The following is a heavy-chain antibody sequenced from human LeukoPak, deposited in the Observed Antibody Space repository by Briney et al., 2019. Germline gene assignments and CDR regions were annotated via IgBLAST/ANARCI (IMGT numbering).Heavy chain of an antibody. J-gene: IGHJ4*02. Sequence: SETLSLTCTVSGGSISSYYWSWIRQSPGKGLEWIGYIYYSGSTNYNPSLKSRVTISVDTSKNQFSLKLSSVTAADTAVYYCASATFEQGYFDYWGQGTLLSVSS. CDR3: ASATFEQGYFDY. CDR2: IYYSGST. V-gene: IGHV4-59*01. D-gene: IGHD1/OR15-1a*01. CDR1: GGSISSYY.